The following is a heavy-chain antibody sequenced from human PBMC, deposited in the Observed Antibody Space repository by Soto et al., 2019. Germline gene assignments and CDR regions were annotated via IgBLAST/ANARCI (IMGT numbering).Heavy chain of an antibody. D-gene: IGHD3-16*02. Sequence: GGSLRLSCAASGFTFSNAWMSWVRQAPGKGLEWVGRIKSKTDGGTTDYAVPVKGRFTISRDDSKNTLYLQMNSLKTEDTAVYYCTTDPLLGIVNYWGQGTLVTVSS. V-gene: IGHV3-15*01. CDR2: IKSKTDGGTT. J-gene: IGHJ4*02. CDR1: GFTFSNAW. CDR3: TTDPLLGIVNY.